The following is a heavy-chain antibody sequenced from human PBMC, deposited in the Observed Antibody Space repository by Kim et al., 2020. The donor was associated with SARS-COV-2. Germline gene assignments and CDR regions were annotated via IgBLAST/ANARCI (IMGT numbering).Heavy chain of an antibody. CDR3: ARREGGDFDY. CDR2: DT. Sequence: DTGNSPSFQGQVTLSADKSISTAYLQWSSLKASDTALYYCARREGGDFDYWGQGTLVTVSS. D-gene: IGHD3-16*01. V-gene: IGHV5-51*01. J-gene: IGHJ4*02.